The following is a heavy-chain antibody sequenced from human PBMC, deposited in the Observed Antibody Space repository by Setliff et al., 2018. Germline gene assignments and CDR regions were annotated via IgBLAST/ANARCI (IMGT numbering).Heavy chain of an antibody. CDR2: IRNDGFKE. CDR3: AKDLSAERYFDWLAYYYYGMDV. D-gene: IGHD3-9*01. V-gene: IGHV3-30*02. J-gene: IGHJ6*02. Sequence: PGGSLRLSCAASGFTFSTYAIHWVRQAPGKGLEWVGLIRNDGFKEYYADSVKGRFTISRDNSKNTAYLQMNSLRDEDSAVYYCAKDLSAERYFDWLAYYYYGMDVWGQGTTVTVSS. CDR1: GFTFSTYA.